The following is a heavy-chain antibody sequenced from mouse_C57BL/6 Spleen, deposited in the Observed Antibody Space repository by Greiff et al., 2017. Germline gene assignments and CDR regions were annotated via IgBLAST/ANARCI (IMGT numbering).Heavy chain of an antibody. CDR1: GFTFSSYA. CDR3: ARGWLDY. D-gene: IGHD2-2*01. V-gene: IGHV5-4*01. CDR2: ISDGGSYT. Sequence: EVQLVESGGGLVKPGGSLKLSCAASGFTFSSYAMSWVRQTPEKRLEWVATISDGGSYTYYPDNVKGRFTISRDNAKNNLYLQMSHLKSEDTAMYYCARGWLDYWGQGTTLTVSS. J-gene: IGHJ2*01.